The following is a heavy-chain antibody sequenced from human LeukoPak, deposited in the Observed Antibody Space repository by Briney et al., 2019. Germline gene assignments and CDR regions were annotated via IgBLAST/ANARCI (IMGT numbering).Heavy chain of an antibody. CDR3: ARDERAYGSGSYFDY. Sequence: GGSLRLSCAASGFTFSDYYMSWIRQAPGKGLEWVSYISSSGSTIYYADSVKGRFTISRDNAKNSLYLQMNSLRAEDPAVYYCARDERAYGSGSYFDYWGQGTLVTVSS. CDR1: GFTFSDYY. J-gene: IGHJ4*02. D-gene: IGHD3-10*01. V-gene: IGHV3-11*04. CDR2: ISSSGSTI.